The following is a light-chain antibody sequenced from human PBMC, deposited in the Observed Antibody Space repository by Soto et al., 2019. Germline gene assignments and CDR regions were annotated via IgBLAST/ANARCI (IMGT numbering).Light chain of an antibody. CDR2: DAS. V-gene: IGKV1-5*01. CDR3: QQYNSYWT. CDR1: QSISSW. J-gene: IGKJ1*01. Sequence: RMTQSPSTLSASVGDRVTITCRASQSISSWLAWYQQKPGKAPKLLIYDASSLESGVPSRFSGSGSGTEFTLTISSLQPDDFATYYCQQYNSYWTFGQGTKVDIK.